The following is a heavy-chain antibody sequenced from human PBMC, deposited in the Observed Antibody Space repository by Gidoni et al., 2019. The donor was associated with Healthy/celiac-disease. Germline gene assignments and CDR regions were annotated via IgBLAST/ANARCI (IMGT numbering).Heavy chain of an antibody. V-gene: IGHV3-30*18. D-gene: IGHD6-13*01. Sequence: QVQLVESGGGVVHPGRSLRLSCAASGFTFSSYGMPWVRQAPGKGLEWVAVISYDGSNKYYADSVKGRFTISRDNSKNTLYLQMNSLRAEDTAVYYCAKEEQQLVDWGQGTLVTVSS. J-gene: IGHJ4*02. CDR1: GFTFSSYG. CDR2: ISYDGSNK. CDR3: AKEEQQLVD.